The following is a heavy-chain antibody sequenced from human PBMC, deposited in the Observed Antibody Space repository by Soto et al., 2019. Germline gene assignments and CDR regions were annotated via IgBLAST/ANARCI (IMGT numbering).Heavy chain of an antibody. CDR1: GGSISSGDYY. D-gene: IGHD6-13*01. CDR2: IYYSGST. Sequence: SETLSLTCTVSGGSISSGDYYWSWIRQPPGKGLEWIGYIYYSGSTYYNPSLKSRVTILVDTSKNQFSLKLSSVTAADTAVYYCARDLYSSSWYQKDDAFDIWGQGTMVTVSS. V-gene: IGHV4-30-4*01. J-gene: IGHJ3*02. CDR3: ARDLYSSSWYQKDDAFDI.